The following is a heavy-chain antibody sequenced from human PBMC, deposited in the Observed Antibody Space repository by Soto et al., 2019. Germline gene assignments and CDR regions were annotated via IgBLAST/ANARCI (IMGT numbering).Heavy chain of an antibody. D-gene: IGHD3-22*01. CDR3: ARERDYDSSGYYGVFDY. CDR1: GGSISSGDYY. CDR2: IYYSGST. J-gene: IGHJ4*02. Sequence: SETLSLTCTVSGGSISSGDYYWSWIRQPPGKGLEWIGYIYYSGSTYYNPSLKSRVTISVDTSKNQFSLKLSSVTAADTAVYYCARERDYDSSGYYGVFDYWGQGTLVTVSS. V-gene: IGHV4-30-4*01.